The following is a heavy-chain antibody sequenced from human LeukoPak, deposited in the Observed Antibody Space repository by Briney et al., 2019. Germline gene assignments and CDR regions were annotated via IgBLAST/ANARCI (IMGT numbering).Heavy chain of an antibody. CDR1: GGSISSYY. V-gene: IGHV4-4*07. CDR2: IYTSGST. D-gene: IGHD1-7*01. CDR3: AWIRTLGGHPNFDY. J-gene: IGHJ4*02. Sequence: SETLSLTCTVSGGSISSYYWSWIRQPAGKGLEWIGRIYTSGSTNYNPSLKSRVTMSVDTSKNQFSLKLSSVTAADTAVYYCAWIRTLGGHPNFDYWGQGTLVTVSS.